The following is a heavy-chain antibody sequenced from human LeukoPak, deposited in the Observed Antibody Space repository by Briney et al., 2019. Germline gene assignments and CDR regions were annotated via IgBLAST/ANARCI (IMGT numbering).Heavy chain of an antibody. CDR2: IYSGGSA. CDR1: GFTVSSNY. V-gene: IGHV3-66*01. J-gene: IGHJ4*02. CDR3: ARETLIVGASYIDY. D-gene: IGHD1-26*01. Sequence: GSLRLSCAASGFTVSSNYMSWVRQAPGKGLEWVSVIYSGGSAYYADSVKGRFTISRDNSKNTLYLQMNSLRAEDTAVYYCARETLIVGASYIDYWGQGTLVTVSS.